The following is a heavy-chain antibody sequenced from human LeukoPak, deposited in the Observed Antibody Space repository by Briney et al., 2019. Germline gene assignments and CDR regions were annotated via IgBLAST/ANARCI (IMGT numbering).Heavy chain of an antibody. CDR3: ARDNYYDSSGYPYYFDY. J-gene: IGHJ4*02. CDR2: IIPIFGTA. V-gene: IGHV1-69*13. D-gene: IGHD3-22*01. Sequence: GASVKVSCKASGGTFSSYAISWVRQAPGQGLEWMGGIIPIFGTANYAQKFQGRVTITADESTSTAYMELSSLRSEDTAVYYCARDNYYDSSGYPYYFDYWGQGTLATVSS. CDR1: GGTFSSYA.